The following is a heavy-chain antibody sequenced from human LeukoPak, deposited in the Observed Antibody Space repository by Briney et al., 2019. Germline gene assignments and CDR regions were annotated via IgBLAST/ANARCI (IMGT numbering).Heavy chain of an antibody. D-gene: IGHD5-12*01. J-gene: IGHJ4*02. V-gene: IGHV3-7*01. Sequence: GGSLRLSCAASGFTFSSYWMSWVRQAPGKGLEWVANIKQDGSEKYYVDSVKGRFTISRDNAKNSLYLQMNSLRAEDTAVYYCARDRRVGYSGYDGFEPLDYWGQGTLVTVSS. CDR1: GFTFSSYW. CDR2: IKQDGSEK. CDR3: ARDRRVGYSGYDGFEPLDY.